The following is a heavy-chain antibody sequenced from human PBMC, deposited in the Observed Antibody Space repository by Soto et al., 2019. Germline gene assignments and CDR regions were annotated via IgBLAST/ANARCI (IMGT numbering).Heavy chain of an antibody. CDR3: ARYCSSTSCLNFDS. J-gene: IGHJ4*02. D-gene: IGHD2-2*01. CDR1: GASLSRGHYY. Sequence: SETLSLTCTVSGASLSRGHYYWSWIRQPPGKGLEWIGYIDYSGNTFDSPSLKSRLAMSVDTSRNQFTLMLSSVTAADTAVYYCARYCSSTSCLNFDSWGRGILVTVSS. V-gene: IGHV4-30-4*01. CDR2: IDYSGNT.